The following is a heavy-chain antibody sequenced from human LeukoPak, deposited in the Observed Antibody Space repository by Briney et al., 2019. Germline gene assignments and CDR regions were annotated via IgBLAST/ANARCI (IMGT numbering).Heavy chain of an antibody. Sequence: ASVKVSCKASGYTFTSYYMDWVRQAPGQGLEWMGMINTSGGSTSYAQKFQGRVTMTRDTSTSTVYMELSSLRSEDTAVSYCARDKPVRYFDYWGQGTLVTVSS. CDR2: INTSGGST. V-gene: IGHV1-46*01. J-gene: IGHJ4*02. CDR3: ARDKPVRYFDY. CDR1: GYTFTSYY. D-gene: IGHD3-10*01.